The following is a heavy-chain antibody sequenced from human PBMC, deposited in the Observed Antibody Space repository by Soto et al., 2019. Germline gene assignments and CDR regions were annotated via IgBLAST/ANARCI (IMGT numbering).Heavy chain of an antibody. D-gene: IGHD3-3*01. CDR3: ARSTGYDFWSGYYAFDI. CDR2: ISAYNGNT. V-gene: IGHV1-18*01. J-gene: IGHJ3*02. Sequence: ASVKVSCKASGYTFTSYGISWVRQAPGQGLEWMGWISAYNGNTNYAQKLQGRVTMTTYTSTSTAYMELRSLRSDDTAVYYCARSTGYDFWSGYYAFDIWGQGTMVTVSS. CDR1: GYTFTSYG.